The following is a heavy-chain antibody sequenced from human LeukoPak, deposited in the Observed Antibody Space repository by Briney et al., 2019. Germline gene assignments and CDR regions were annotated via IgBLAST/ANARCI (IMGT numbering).Heavy chain of an antibody. D-gene: IGHD3-10*01. CDR1: GGSISSSSYY. Sequence: SETLSLTCTVSGGSISSSSYYWGWIRQPPGKGLEWIGSIYYSGSTYYNPSLKSRVTISVDTSKNQFSLKLSSVTAADTAVYYCARDGPGMVREENWFDPWGQGTLVTVSS. CDR3: ARDGPGMVREENWFDP. CDR2: IYYSGST. V-gene: IGHV4-39*07. J-gene: IGHJ5*02.